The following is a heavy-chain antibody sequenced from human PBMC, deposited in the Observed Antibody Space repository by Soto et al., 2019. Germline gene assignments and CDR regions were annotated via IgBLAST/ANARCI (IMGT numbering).Heavy chain of an antibody. D-gene: IGHD6-6*01. CDR3: AILSN. J-gene: IGHJ4*02. Sequence: GGSLRLSCPAAGFHVSSNYMTWVRQAPGKGLEWVSIIYSDGTTSYADSVKGRFTISRDNFKNTLHLQMNSLRAEDTAVYYCAILSNWGQGPLVTV. CDR1: GFHVSSNY. CDR2: IYSDGTT. V-gene: IGHV3-53*01.